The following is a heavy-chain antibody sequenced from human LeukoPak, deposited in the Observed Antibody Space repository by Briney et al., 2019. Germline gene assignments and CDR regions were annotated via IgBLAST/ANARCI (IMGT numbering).Heavy chain of an antibody. CDR1: GGTFSSYA. CDR3: AIKADNWYFDL. J-gene: IGHJ2*01. Sequence: ASVKVSCKASGGTFSSYAISWVRQAPGQGLEWIGGIIPIFGTANYAQKFQGRVAITADESTSAAYMELSSLRSEDTAVYYCAIKADNWYFDLWGRGTLVTVSS. CDR2: IIPIFGTA. D-gene: IGHD6-13*01. V-gene: IGHV1-69*13.